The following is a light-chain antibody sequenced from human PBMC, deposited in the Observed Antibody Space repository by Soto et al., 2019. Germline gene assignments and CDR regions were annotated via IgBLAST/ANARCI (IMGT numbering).Light chain of an antibody. Sequence: QSVLTQPPSVSGAPGQRVPTSCTGSSSNIGSGYDVHWYQQLPGTAPKLPIYGNTNRPSGVPDRFSGSKSGTSASLAITGLQAEDEADYYCQSYDSSLSDWVFGGGTKLTVL. CDR2: GNT. V-gene: IGLV1-40*01. J-gene: IGLJ3*02. CDR1: SSNIGSGYD. CDR3: QSYDSSLSDWV.